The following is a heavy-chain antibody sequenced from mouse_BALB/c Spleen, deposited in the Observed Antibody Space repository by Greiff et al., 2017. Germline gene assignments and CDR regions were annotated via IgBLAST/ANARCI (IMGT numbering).Heavy chain of an antibody. CDR2: ISYSGST. V-gene: IGHV3-2*02. D-gene: IGHD2-10*02. J-gene: IGHJ4*01. CDR1: GYSITSDYA. Sequence: EVQRVESGPGLVKPSQSLSLTCTVTGYSITSDYAWNWIRQFPGNKLEWMGYISYSGSTSYNPSLKSRISITRDTSKNQFFLQLNSVTTEDTATYYCARWSKYGNYGAMDYWGQGTSVTVSS. CDR3: ARWSKYGNYGAMDY.